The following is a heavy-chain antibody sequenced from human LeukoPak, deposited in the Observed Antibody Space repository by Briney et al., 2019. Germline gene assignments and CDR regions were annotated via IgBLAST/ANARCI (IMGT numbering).Heavy chain of an antibody. CDR3: ARDPLYYDILTGPYYFDY. D-gene: IGHD3-9*01. V-gene: IGHV3-48*04. CDR2: ISSSSSTI. CDR1: GFTFSSYS. Sequence: GGSLRLSCAASGFTFSSYSMNRVRQAPGKGLEWVSYISSSSSTIYYADSVKGRFTISRDNAKNSLYLQMNSLRAEDTAVYYCARDPLYYDILTGPYYFDYWGQGTLVTVSS. J-gene: IGHJ4*02.